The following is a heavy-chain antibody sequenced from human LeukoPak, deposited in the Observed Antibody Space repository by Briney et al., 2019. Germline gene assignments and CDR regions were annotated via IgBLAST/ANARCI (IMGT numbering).Heavy chain of an antibody. CDR1: GFTFSDHY. V-gene: IGHV3-11*04. Sequence: GGSLRLSCAASGFTFSDHYMSWIRQAPGKGLEWVSYISSSSSPIYYADSVKGRFTISRDNAKNSLYLQMNSLRDEDTAVYYCARTHCSGGSCFHFYGMDVWGQGTTVTVSS. D-gene: IGHD2-15*01. CDR3: ARTHCSGGSCFHFYGMDV. CDR2: ISSSSSPI. J-gene: IGHJ6*02.